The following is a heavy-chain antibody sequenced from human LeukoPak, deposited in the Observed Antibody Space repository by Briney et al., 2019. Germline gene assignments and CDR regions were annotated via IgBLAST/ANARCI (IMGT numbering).Heavy chain of an antibody. Sequence: ASVKVSCKASGYTFTGYYMHWVRQAPGQGLEWMGWINPNSGGTNYAQKFQGRVTMTRDTSISTAYMELSRLRSDDTAVYYCARGGSTMIVVESDIDYWGQGTLVTVSS. J-gene: IGHJ4*02. CDR2: INPNSGGT. CDR3: ARGGSTMIVVESDIDY. CDR1: GYTFTGYY. V-gene: IGHV1-2*02. D-gene: IGHD3-22*01.